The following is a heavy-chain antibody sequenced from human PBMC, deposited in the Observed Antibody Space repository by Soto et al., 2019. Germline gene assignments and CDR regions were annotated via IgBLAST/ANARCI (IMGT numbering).Heavy chain of an antibody. CDR1: GYTFTSYG. CDR3: ARHTQIFDY. J-gene: IGHJ4*02. V-gene: IGHV1-18*04. CDR2: IRAYNGNT. Sequence: QVQLVQSGAEVKKPGASVKVSCKASGYTFTSYGISWVRQAPGQGLEWMGWIRAYNGNTKYAQKFQGRVTMTTDTSASTAYMELRGLRPYDTAVYYCARHTQIFDYWGQGTLVTGSS.